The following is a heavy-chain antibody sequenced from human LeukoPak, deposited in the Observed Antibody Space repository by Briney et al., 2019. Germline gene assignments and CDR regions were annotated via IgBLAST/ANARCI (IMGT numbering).Heavy chain of an antibody. Sequence: GGSLRLSCAASGFTFSSYAMHWVRQAPGKGLEWVAVISYDGSNKYYADSVKGRFTISRDNAKNSLYLQMNSLRAEDTAVYYCARGLLWFGEFSEEGAFDIWGQGTMVTVSS. CDR1: GFTFSSYA. CDR2: ISYDGSNK. J-gene: IGHJ3*02. V-gene: IGHV3-30-3*01. CDR3: ARGLLWFGEFSEEGAFDI. D-gene: IGHD3-10*01.